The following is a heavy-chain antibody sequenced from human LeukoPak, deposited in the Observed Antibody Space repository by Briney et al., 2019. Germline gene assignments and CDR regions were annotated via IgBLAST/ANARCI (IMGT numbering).Heavy chain of an antibody. V-gene: IGHV3-30-3*01. J-gene: IGHJ4*02. CDR2: ISYDGASK. CDR3: ARAPNGVYCTSSSCHLDY. D-gene: IGHD2-2*01. CDR1: GFTFSTYG. Sequence: GGSLRLSCAASGFTFSTYGFHWVRQAPGGGLEWVALISYDGASKYYADSAKGRFTVSRDNSKNTLYLQMNSLRAEDAAVYYCARAPNGVYCTSSSCHLDYWGQGALVTVSS.